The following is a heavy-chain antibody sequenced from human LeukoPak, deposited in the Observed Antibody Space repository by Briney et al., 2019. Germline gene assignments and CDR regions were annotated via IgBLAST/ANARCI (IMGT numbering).Heavy chain of an antibody. CDR2: ISGSGGST. Sequence: GGSLRLSCAASGFTFSSYAMSWVRQAPGKGLEWVSAISGSGGSTYYADSVKGRFTISRDNSKNTLYLQMNSLRAEDTAVYYCASEDGYYYGSGGNYWGQGTLVTVSS. CDR3: ASEDGYYYGSGGNY. D-gene: IGHD3-10*01. V-gene: IGHV3-23*01. J-gene: IGHJ4*02. CDR1: GFTFSSYA.